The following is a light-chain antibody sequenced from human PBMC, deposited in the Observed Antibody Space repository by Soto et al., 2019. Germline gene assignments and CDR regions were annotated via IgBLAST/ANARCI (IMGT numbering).Light chain of an antibody. Sequence: EIVLTQSPGTLSLSPGERATLSCRASQSVSAGYLAWYQQRPGQAPRLLIYVASYRAPGIPDRFSGSGSGTDFTLTISRLEPEDSAVYYCQQYGGSPTFGQGTKVDIK. J-gene: IGKJ1*01. CDR1: QSVSAGY. V-gene: IGKV3-20*01. CDR2: VAS. CDR3: QQYGGSPT.